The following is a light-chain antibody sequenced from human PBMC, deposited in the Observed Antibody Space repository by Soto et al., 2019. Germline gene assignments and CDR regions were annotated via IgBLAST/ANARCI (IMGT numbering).Light chain of an antibody. CDR3: QHRMNWPLT. V-gene: IGKV3-11*01. Sequence: EIVLAQSPATLSLSPGERATLSCRASQSVSSYLAWYQQKPGQAPRLLIYDASNRATGIPARFSGSGSGTEFNLTISSLQSEDFAVYYCQHRMNWPLTFGQGTRLEI. J-gene: IGKJ5*01. CDR2: DAS. CDR1: QSVSSY.